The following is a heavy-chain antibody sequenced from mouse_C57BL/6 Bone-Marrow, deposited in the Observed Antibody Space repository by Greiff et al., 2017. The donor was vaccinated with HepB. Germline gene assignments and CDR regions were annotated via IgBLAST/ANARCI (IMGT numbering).Heavy chain of an antibody. CDR2: INPYNGGT. Sequence: EVQLQQSGPVLVKPGASVKMSCKASGYTFTDYYMNWVKQSHGKSLEWIGVINPYNGGTSYNQKFKGKATLTVDKSSSTAYMELNSLTSEDSAVYYCARDGNYLFAYWGQGTLVTVSA. J-gene: IGHJ3*01. CDR1: GYTFTDYY. V-gene: IGHV1-19*01. D-gene: IGHD2-1*01. CDR3: ARDGNYLFAY.